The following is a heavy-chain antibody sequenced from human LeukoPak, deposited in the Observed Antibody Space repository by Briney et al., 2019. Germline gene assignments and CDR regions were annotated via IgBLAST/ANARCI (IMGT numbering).Heavy chain of an antibody. CDR3: ARREYCSSTSCYGENEYYFDY. V-gene: IGHV3-21*01. J-gene: IGHJ4*02. Sequence: PGGSLRLSCAASGFTFSSYSMNWVRQAPGKGLEWVSSISSSSSYIYYADSVKGRFTISRDNAKNSLYLQMNSLRAEDTAVYYCARREYCSSTSCYGENEYYFDYWGQGTLVTVSS. CDR1: GFTFSSYS. D-gene: IGHD2-2*01. CDR2: ISSSSSYI.